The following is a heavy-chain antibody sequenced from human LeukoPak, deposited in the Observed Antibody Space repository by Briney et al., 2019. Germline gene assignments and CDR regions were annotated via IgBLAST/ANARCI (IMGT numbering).Heavy chain of an antibody. CDR1: GFTFSSYA. Sequence: GGSLRLSCAASGFTFSSYAMSWVRQAPGKGLEWVSAISGSGGSTYYADSVKGRFTISRDNSKNTLYLQMNSLRAEDTAVYYCAKGAILWFGELLGDFEYWGQGTLVTVSS. J-gene: IGHJ4*02. CDR2: ISGSGGST. V-gene: IGHV3-23*01. D-gene: IGHD3-10*01. CDR3: AKGAILWFGELLGDFEY.